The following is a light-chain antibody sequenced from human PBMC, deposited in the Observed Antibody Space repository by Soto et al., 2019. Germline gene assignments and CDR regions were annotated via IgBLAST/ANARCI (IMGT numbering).Light chain of an antibody. CDR1: QSVTNNQ. Sequence: EIVLTQSPGTLSLSPGEISTLSCRASQSVTNNQFAWFRQKPGQAPRLLIWGVSKRATGIPARFSGSGSGTDFTLTISRXEPEEFVVFYCYQYGSTPPTFGQGAKVDIK. V-gene: IGKV3-20*01. J-gene: IGKJ1*01. CDR3: YQYGSTPPT. CDR2: GVS.